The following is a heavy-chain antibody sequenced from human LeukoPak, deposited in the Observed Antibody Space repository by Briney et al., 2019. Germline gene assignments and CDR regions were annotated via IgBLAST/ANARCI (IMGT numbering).Heavy chain of an antibody. V-gene: IGHV1-18*01. CDR1: GYTFTSYG. CDR3: ARWGPDYEYSSRYYYYMDV. CDR2: ISAYNGNT. D-gene: IGHD6-13*01. Sequence: ASVNVSCKASGYTFTSYGISWVRQAPGQGLEWMGRISAYNGNTNYAQKFQGRVTMTTDTSTSTAYMELRSLRSDDTAVYYCARWGPDYEYSSRYYYYMDVWGKGTTVTVS. J-gene: IGHJ6*03.